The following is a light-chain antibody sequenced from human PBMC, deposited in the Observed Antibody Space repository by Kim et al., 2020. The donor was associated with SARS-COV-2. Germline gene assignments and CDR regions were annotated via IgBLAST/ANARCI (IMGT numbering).Light chain of an antibody. J-gene: IGKJ2*01. CDR3: LQYNSYPYT. V-gene: IGKV1-16*01. CDR1: QGFDNY. CDR2: ATS. Sequence: DIQMTQSPSSLSASVGDRVTITCRASQGFDNYLARFQQKPGEAPKCLLYATSRLQGGVPSRFSGGGSGTDFTLTISSLQPEDFATHYCLQYNSYPYTFGQGNKLEIK.